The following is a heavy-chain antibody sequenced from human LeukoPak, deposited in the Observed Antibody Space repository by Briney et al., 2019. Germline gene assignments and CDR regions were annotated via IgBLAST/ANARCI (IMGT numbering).Heavy chain of an antibody. D-gene: IGHD5-12*01. CDR1: GFTFSSYG. J-gene: IGHJ4*02. CDR2: ISYDGSNK. Sequence: GRSLRLSCAASGFTFSSYGMHWVRQAPGKGLEWVAVISYDGSNKYYADSVKGRFTISRDNSKNTLYLQMNSLRAEDTAVYYCASEEYSGYDLAYWGQGTLVTVSS. V-gene: IGHV3-30*03. CDR3: ASEEYSGYDLAY.